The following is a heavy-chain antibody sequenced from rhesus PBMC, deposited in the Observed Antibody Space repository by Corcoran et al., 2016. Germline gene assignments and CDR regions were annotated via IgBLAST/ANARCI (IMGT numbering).Heavy chain of an antibody. CDR3: VGGTISSYWYFDL. CDR2: FYGRGGIN. CDR1: VASIIRNY. V-gene: IGHV4-160*01. Sequence: QVQLQESGPGLVKPSETMSPTCAVPVASIIRNYWSVISQAPATGLEWLGRFYGRGGINAYNPSLKSRVTISIDTSKNQFSLKLNSVTAADTAVYYCVGGTISSYWYFDLWGPGTPITISS. D-gene: IGHD2-15*01. J-gene: IGHJ2*01.